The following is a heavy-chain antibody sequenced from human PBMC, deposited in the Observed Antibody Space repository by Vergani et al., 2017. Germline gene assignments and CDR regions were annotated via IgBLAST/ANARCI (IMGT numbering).Heavy chain of an antibody. V-gene: IGHV4-59*01. CDR2: IYYSGST. Sequence: QVQLQESGPGLVKPSETLSLTCTVPGGSISSYYWSWIRQPPGKGLEWIGYIYYSGSTNYNPYLKSRVTISVDTSKTQFSLKLSSVTAAATAVYYCARTSGGIYYYYGMDVWGQGTTVTVSS. D-gene: IGHD2-8*02. CDR3: ARTSGGIYYYYGMDV. CDR1: GGSISSYY. J-gene: IGHJ6*02.